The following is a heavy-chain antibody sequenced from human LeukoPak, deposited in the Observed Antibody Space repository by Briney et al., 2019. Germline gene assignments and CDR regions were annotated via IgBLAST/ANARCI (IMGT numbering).Heavy chain of an antibody. D-gene: IGHD2-15*01. CDR1: GYTFTSYA. J-gene: IGHJ5*02. CDR2: INTNTGNP. V-gene: IGHV7-4-1*02. Sequence: GASVTVSCKASGYTFTSYAMNWVRQAPGQGLEWMGWINTNTGNPTYAQGFTGRFVFSLDTSVSTAYLQISSLKAEDTAVYYCARDRGSMVVAATRRYWFDPWGQGTLVTVSS. CDR3: ARDRGSMVVAATRRYWFDP.